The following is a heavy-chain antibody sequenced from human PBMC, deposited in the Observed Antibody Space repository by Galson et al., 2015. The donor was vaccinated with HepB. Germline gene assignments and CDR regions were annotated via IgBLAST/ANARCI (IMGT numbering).Heavy chain of an antibody. CDR2: ISYDGSNK. CDR1: GFTFSNYG. CDR3: AKRGYCGSTNCYTGTIEI. D-gene: IGHD2-2*02. Sequence: SLRLSCAASGFTFSNYGMHWVRQAPGKGLEWVAVISYDGSNKYYADSVKGRFTISRDNSKNTLYLQMNSLRAEDTAVYYCAKRGYCGSTNCYTGTIEIWGQGTMVTVSS. J-gene: IGHJ3*02. V-gene: IGHV3-30*18.